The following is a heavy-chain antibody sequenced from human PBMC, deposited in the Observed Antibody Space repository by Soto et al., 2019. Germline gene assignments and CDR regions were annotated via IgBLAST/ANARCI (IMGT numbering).Heavy chain of an antibody. Sequence: QVQLQESGPGLVKPSQTLSLTCTVSGGSISSGDYYWSWIRQPPGKGLEWIGYIYYSGSTYYNPSLKSRVTISVDTSKNQFSLKLSSVTAADTAVYYCAIRGGGLRGYWYFDLWGRGTLVTVSS. CDR2: IYYSGST. D-gene: IGHD2-21*01. V-gene: IGHV4-30-4*01. CDR3: AIRGGGLRGYWYFDL. J-gene: IGHJ2*01. CDR1: GGSISSGDYY.